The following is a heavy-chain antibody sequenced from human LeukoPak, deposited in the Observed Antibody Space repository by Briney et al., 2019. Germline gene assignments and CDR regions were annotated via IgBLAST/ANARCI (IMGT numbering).Heavy chain of an antibody. D-gene: IGHD6-19*01. CDR2: ISYDGSYK. CDR1: GFTFSSFG. CDR3: ARDRGRPAVAGPCYGMDV. V-gene: IGHV3-30*03. Sequence: SGGSLRLSCAASGFTFSSFGMHWVRQAPGKGLEWVAIISYDGSYKYYADSVKGRFTISRDNSKNTLYLQMDSLRAEDTAVYYCARDRGRPAVAGPCYGMDVWGQGTTVTVSS. J-gene: IGHJ6*02.